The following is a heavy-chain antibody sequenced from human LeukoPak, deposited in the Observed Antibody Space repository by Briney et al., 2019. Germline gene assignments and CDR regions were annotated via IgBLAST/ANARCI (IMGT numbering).Heavy chain of an antibody. CDR2: ISGGAGST. V-gene: IGHV3-23*01. Sequence: GGSLRLSCAASRFTFSNYAMDWVRQAPGKGLEWVSAISGGAGSTYYADSVKGRFTISRDNSKNTVHLQMNSLRAEDMAVYYCAKDQGYYASGSYFDQWGQGTLVAVSS. CDR1: RFTFSNYA. D-gene: IGHD3-10*01. CDR3: AKDQGYYASGSYFDQ. J-gene: IGHJ4*02.